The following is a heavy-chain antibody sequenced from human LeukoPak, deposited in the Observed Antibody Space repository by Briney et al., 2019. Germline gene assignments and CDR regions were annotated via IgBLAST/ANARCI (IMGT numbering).Heavy chain of an antibody. CDR2: IYYSGHT. CDR1: GDSMSSYY. D-gene: IGHD5-18*01. CDR3: ARDRRDTSMVWDY. V-gene: IGHV4-59*01. Sequence: SETLSLTCTVSGDSMSSYYWSWIRQHPGKGLEWIGYIYYSGHTNYNPSLKSRVTISVDTSKNQFSLKMRSVTAADTAVYYCARDRRDTSMVWDYWGQGTLVTVSS. J-gene: IGHJ4*02.